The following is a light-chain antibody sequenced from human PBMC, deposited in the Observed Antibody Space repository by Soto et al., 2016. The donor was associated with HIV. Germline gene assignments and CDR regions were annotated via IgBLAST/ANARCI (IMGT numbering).Light chain of an antibody. CDR3: QVWDSSSDHWV. J-gene: IGLJ3*02. CDR2: DDA. V-gene: IGLV3-21*03. Sequence: SYVLTQPPSVSLAPGKTAEIPCGGNNIGSKSVHWYQQKPDQAPVLVLFDDAERPSGIPERFSGSNSGHTATLTISRVEAGDEADYYCQVWDSSSDHWVFGGGTKLTVL. CDR1: NIGSKS.